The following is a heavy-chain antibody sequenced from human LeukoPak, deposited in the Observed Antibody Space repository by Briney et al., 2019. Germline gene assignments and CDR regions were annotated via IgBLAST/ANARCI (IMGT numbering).Heavy chain of an antibody. CDR2: IYSSGST. CDR1: GGSLGGHY. CDR3: ARLNGDGFDI. J-gene: IGHJ3*02. V-gene: IGHV4-4*07. Sequence: PSETLSPTCTVSGGSLGGHYWYWIRQPAGKGLEWIGRIYSSGSTNYAPSLKSRVTMSIDTSKKYVSLKLNTVTAADTAVYYCARLNGDGFDIWGQGAKVTVSS. D-gene: IGHD2-8*01.